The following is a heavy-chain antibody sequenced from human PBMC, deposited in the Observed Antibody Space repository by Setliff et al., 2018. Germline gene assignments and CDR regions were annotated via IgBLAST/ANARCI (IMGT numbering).Heavy chain of an antibody. CDR1: GFTFGDYA. J-gene: IGHJ6*02. Sequence: PGGSLRLSCTASGFTFGDYAMSWVRQAPGKGLEWVGFIRSKAYGGTTEYAASVKGRFTISRDDSKSIAYLQMNSLKTEDTAVYYCTRVGRQLVYYYYGMDVWGQGTTVTDS. V-gene: IGHV3-49*04. CDR2: IRSKAYGGTT. D-gene: IGHD6-13*01. CDR3: TRVGRQLVYYYYGMDV.